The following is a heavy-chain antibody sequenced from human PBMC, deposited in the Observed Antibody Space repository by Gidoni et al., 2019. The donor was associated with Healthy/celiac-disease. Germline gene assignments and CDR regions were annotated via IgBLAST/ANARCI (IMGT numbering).Heavy chain of an antibody. Sequence: EVQLVESGGVVVQPGGSLRLSCAASGFTFDDYTMHWVRQAPGKGLEWVSLISWDGGSTYYADSVKGRFTISRDNSKNSLYLQMNSLRTEDTALYYCAKAQDYSSSWNFDYWGQGTLVTVSS. CDR1: GFTFDDYT. CDR3: AKAQDYSSSWNFDY. D-gene: IGHD6-13*01. J-gene: IGHJ4*02. V-gene: IGHV3-43*01. CDR2: ISWDGGST.